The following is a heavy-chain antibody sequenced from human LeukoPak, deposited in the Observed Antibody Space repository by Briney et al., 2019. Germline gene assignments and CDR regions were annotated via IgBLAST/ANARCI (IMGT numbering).Heavy chain of an antibody. CDR3: VRMGVSYYYDSSTYYPVAFDV. V-gene: IGHV4-38-2*01. CDR2: IFHTGSI. D-gene: IGHD3-22*01. Sequence: SETLSLTCGVSGYSISGGYYWGWIRQSPGKGLEWIATIFHTGSIYHNPSLKSRVILSVDTSKNQFSLILTSVTAADTAVYFCVRMGVSYYYDSSTYYPVAFDVWGQGTMVTVSS. J-gene: IGHJ3*01. CDR1: GYSISGGYY.